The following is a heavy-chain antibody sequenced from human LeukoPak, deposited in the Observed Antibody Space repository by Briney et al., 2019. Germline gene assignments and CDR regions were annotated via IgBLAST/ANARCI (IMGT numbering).Heavy chain of an antibody. CDR1: GGSISSYY. D-gene: IGHD3-10*01. CDR2: IYYSGST. J-gene: IGHJ3*02. V-gene: IGHV4-59*01. Sequence: KSSETLSLTCTVSGGSISSYYWSWIRQPPGKGLEWIGYIYYSGSTNYNPSLKSRVTISVDTSKNQFSLKLSSVTAADTAVYYCARGGLWFGELSSMAFDIWGQGTMVTVSS. CDR3: ARGGLWFGELSSMAFDI.